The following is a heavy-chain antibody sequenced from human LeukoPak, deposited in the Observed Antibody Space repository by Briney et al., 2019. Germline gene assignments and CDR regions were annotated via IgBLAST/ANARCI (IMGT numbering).Heavy chain of an antibody. D-gene: IGHD6-19*01. Sequence: SSETLSLTCTVSGGSISSGGYYWSWIRQHPGKGLEWIGYIYYGGSTNYNPSLKSRVTISVDTSKNQFSLKLSSVTAADTAVYYCARLVGVAGILYYFDYWGQGTLVTVSS. J-gene: IGHJ4*02. V-gene: IGHV4-61*08. CDR2: IYYGGST. CDR1: GGSISSGGYY. CDR3: ARLVGVAGILYYFDY.